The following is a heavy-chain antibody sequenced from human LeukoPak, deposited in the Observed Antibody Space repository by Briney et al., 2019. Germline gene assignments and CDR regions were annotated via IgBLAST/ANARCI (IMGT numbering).Heavy chain of an antibody. J-gene: IGHJ5*02. CDR1: GGSISSYY. CDR3: VRVMLGTPNWFDP. D-gene: IGHD3-10*02. V-gene: IGHV4-59*01. Sequence: SETLSLTCTVSGGSISSYYWSWIRQPPGKGLEWIGYIYYSGSTNYDPSLKSRVTISVDTSKNQFSLKLSSVTAADTAVYYCVRVMLGTPNWFDPWGQGTLVTVSS. CDR2: IYYSGST.